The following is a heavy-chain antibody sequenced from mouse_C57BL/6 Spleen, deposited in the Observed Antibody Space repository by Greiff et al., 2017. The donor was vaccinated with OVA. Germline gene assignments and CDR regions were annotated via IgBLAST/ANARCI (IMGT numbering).Heavy chain of an antibody. CDR2: IYPRSGNT. D-gene: IGHD2-4*01. CDR3: ARQDRYDYDYPAWFAY. Sequence: QVQLQQSGAELARPGASVKLSCKASGYTFTSYGISWVKQRTGQGLEWIGEIYPRSGNTYYNEKFKGKATLTADKSSSTAYMELRSLTSEDSAVYFCARQDRYDYDYPAWFAYWGQGTLVTVSA. CDR1: GYTFTSYG. V-gene: IGHV1-81*01. J-gene: IGHJ3*01.